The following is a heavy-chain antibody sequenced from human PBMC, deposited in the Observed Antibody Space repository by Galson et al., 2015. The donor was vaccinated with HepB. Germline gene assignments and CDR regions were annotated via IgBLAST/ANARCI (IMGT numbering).Heavy chain of an antibody. J-gene: IGHJ6*03. CDR3: ANRPFPADWNYEYYMDV. V-gene: IGHV3-23*01. CDR1: GFTFSSYA. CDR2: ISGSGGST. Sequence: SLRLSCAASGFTFSSYAMSWVRQAPGKGLEWVSAISGSGGSTYYADSVKGRFTISRDNSKNTLYLQMNSLRAEDTAVYYCANRPFPADWNYEYYMDVWGKGTTVTVSS. D-gene: IGHD1-1*01.